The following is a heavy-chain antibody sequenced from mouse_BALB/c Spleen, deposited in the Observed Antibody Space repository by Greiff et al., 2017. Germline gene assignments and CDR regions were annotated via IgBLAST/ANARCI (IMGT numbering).Heavy chain of an antibody. CDR1: GFTFSSYG. CDR3: ARSPSSGWVWFAY. CDR2: ISSGGGNT. Sequence: EVQRVESGGGLVQPGGSLKLSCAASGFTFSSYGMSWVRQTPEKRLEWVATISSGGGNTYYPDSVKGRFTISRDNAKNNLYLQMSSLRSEDTALYYCARSPSSGWVWFAYWGQGTLVTVSA. V-gene: IGHV5-9*03. D-gene: IGHD6-1*01. J-gene: IGHJ3*01.